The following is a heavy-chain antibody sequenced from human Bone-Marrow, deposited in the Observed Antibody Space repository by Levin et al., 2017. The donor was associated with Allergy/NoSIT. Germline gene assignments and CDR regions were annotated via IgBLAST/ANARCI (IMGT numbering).Heavy chain of an antibody. CDR3: AKRPDPLLWVGAPQAAFDI. CDR1: GFTFSNSA. CDR2: ISGSGVAT. D-gene: IGHD3-10*01. V-gene: IGHV3-23*01. J-gene: IGHJ3*02. Sequence: HTGGSLRLSCAASGFTFSNSAMSWVRQAPGKGLEWVSAISGSGVATYYTDSVKGRFTISRDNSKNPLYLQMNSLRAEDTALYYCAKRPDPLLWVGAPQAAFDIWGQGTMVTVSS.